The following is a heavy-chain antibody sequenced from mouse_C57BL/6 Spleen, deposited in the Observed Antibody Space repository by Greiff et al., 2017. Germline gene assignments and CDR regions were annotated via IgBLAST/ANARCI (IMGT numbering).Heavy chain of an antibody. Sequence: VKLQESGAELVRPGASVTLSCKASGYTFTDYEMHWVKQTPVHGLEWIGAIDPETGGTAYNQKFKGKAILTADKSSSTAYMELRSLTSEDSAVYYCPLGHWFAYWGQGTLVTVSA. CDR3: PLGHWFAY. J-gene: IGHJ3*01. V-gene: IGHV1-15*01. CDR2: IDPETGGT. D-gene: IGHD4-1*01. CDR1: GYTFTDYE.